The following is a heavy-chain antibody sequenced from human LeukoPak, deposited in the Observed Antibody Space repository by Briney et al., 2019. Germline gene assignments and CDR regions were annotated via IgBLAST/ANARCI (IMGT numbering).Heavy chain of an antibody. CDR1: GSTCTFYA. Sequence: GGSLRLXCAASGSTCTFYAMSWVRRAPGKGLESVSVISGSGGSTYYADSVKGRFTISRDNSKNTLYLQMDSLRAEDTAVYYCAKWDGDLYYYYYMDVWGKGTTVTVSS. CDR3: AKWDGDLYYYYYMDV. V-gene: IGHV3-23*01. J-gene: IGHJ6*03. CDR2: ISGSGGST. D-gene: IGHD4-17*01.